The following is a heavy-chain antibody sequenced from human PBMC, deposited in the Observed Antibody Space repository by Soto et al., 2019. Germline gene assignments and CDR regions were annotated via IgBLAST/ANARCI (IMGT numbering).Heavy chain of an antibody. V-gene: IGHV3-7*03. CDR3: ARGYALGWYFDL. Sequence: EVQLVESGGGLVQPGGSLRLSCAASGFTFSSYWMSWVRQAPGKGLVWVANIKQDGSEKYCVDSVKGRFTISRDNAKNSLYLQMNSLRAEDTAVYYCARGYALGWYFDLWGRGTLVTVSS. D-gene: IGHD3-16*01. CDR1: GFTFSSYW. CDR2: IKQDGSEK. J-gene: IGHJ2*01.